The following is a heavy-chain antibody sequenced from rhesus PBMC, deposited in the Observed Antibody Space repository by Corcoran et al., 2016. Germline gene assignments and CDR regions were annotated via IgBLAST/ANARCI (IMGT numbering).Heavy chain of an antibody. CDR3: ARGLQYLDWIIDY. V-gene: IGHV4-169*01. CDR1: GGSISSSY. CDR2: IYGSGTST. Sequence: QLQLQESGPGLVKPSETLSVTCAVSGGSISSSYWSWIRQAPGKGLEWIGDIYGSGTSTNSNPSLKSRVTLSVDTSKNQLSLKLSSVTAADTAVYYCARGLQYLDWIIDYWGQGVLVTVSS. J-gene: IGHJ4*01. D-gene: IGHD3-3*01.